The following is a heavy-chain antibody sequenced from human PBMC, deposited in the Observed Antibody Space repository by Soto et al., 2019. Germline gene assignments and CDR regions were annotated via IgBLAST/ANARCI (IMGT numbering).Heavy chain of an antibody. Sequence: GGSLRLSCAASGFTFDDYGMSWVRQAPGKGLEWVSGINWNGGSTGYADSVKGRFTISRDNAKNSLYLQMNSLRAEDTALYHCARQTGCSRGSCYSSGYYYYMAVWGKGTTVTVSS. CDR1: GFTFDDYG. CDR3: ARQTGCSRGSCYSSGYYYYMAV. V-gene: IGHV3-20*01. D-gene: IGHD2-15*01. J-gene: IGHJ6*03. CDR2: INWNGGST.